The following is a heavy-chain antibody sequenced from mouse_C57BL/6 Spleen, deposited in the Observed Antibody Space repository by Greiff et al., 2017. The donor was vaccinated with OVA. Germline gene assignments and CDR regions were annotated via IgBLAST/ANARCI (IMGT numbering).Heavy chain of an antibody. CDR3: ARRDYGSSYGY. J-gene: IGHJ2*01. D-gene: IGHD1-1*01. V-gene: IGHV1-78*01. CDR1: GYTFTDHT. CDR2: IYPRDGST. Sequence: VKLLESAAELVKPGASVKISCKVSGYTFTDHTIHWMKQRPEQGLEWIGYIYPRDGSTKYNEKFKGKATLTADKSSSTAYMQLNSLTSEDSAAYFCARRDYGSSYGYWGQGTTLTVSS.